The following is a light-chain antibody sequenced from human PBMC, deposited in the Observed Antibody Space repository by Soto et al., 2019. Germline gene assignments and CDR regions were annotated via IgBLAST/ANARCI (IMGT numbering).Light chain of an antibody. CDR3: ITFTSSITLV. J-gene: IGLJ2*01. V-gene: IGLV2-18*02. CDR2: EVN. Sequence: QSALTQPPSVSGSPGQSVTISCTGTSSDIGSYDRVSWYQQPPGTAPKLMIYEVNNRPSGVPDRFSGSKSGNTASLTISGVEAEDEADYYCITFTSSITLVFGAGTKLTVL. CDR1: SSDIGSYDR.